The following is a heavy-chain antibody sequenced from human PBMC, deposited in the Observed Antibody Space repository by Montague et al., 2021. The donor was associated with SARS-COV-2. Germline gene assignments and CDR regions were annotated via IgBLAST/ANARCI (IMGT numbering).Heavy chain of an antibody. D-gene: IGHD4-23*01. Sequence: SLRLSCAASGFSFSSYAMHWVRQPPGKGFEWLAVISFDGNDRYYAGSLRGRFTISRDNSKDTLYLQLTDLRSDDTGVYYCARVAQLLLGNPQNLFDPWGQGTLVTVS. CDR1: GFSFSSYA. CDR3: ARVAQLLLGNPQNLFDP. V-gene: IGHV3-30-3*01. J-gene: IGHJ5*02. CDR2: ISFDGNDR.